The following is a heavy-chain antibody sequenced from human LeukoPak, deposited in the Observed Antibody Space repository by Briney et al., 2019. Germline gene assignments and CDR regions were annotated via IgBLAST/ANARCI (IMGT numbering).Heavy chain of an antibody. V-gene: IGHV1-2*02. CDR2: INPNSGGT. Sequence: GASVKVSCKASGYTFTGYYMHWVRQAPGQGLEWMGWINPNSGGTNYAQKFQGRVTMTRDTSISTAYMELSRLRSDDTAVYYCARDIGSGYVWGSYRTTYYFDYWGQGTLVTVSS. CDR1: GYTFTGYY. CDR3: ARDIGSGYVWGSYRTTYYFDY. D-gene: IGHD3-16*02. J-gene: IGHJ4*02.